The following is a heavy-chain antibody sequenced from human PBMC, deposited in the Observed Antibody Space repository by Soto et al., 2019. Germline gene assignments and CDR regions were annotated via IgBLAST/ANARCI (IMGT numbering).Heavy chain of an antibody. V-gene: IGHV1-8*01. D-gene: IGHD3-9*01. Sequence: ASVKVSCKASGYTFTSYDINWVRQATGQGLEWMGWMNPNSGNTGYAQKFQGRVTMTRNTSISTAYMELSSLRSEDTAVYYCARGPRTYYDIFTSDHYYMYAWGKGTTLTVSS. CDR2: MNPNSGNT. J-gene: IGHJ6*03. CDR1: GYTFTSYD. CDR3: ARGPRTYYDIFTSDHYYMYA.